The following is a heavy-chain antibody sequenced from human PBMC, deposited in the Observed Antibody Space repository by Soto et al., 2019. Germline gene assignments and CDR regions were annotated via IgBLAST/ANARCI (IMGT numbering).Heavy chain of an antibody. V-gene: IGHV1-18*01. Sequence: SVKVSCKASGYTFTMYGISWVLRSGLQWLEWMGCISAYNGNTNYAQKLQGRVTMTTDTSTSTAYMELRSLRSDDTAVYYCARDQRYDFWSGCNGMYVWGQGTTVTVSS. CDR2: ISAYNGNT. J-gene: IGHJ6*02. CDR1: GYTFTMYG. D-gene: IGHD3-3*01. CDR3: ARDQRYDFWSGCNGMYV.